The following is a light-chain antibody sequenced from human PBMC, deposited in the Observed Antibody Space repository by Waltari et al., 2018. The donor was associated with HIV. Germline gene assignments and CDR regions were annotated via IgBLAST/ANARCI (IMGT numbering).Light chain of an antibody. J-gene: IGLJ3*02. CDR3: QVWETIGDHRV. CDR2: DDS. V-gene: IGLV3-21*02. CDR1: HIGSTT. Sequence: SYVMTQSPSVSVAPGQTARITCGGYHIGSTTVHWYQQKPGQAPVLVVYDDSVRPSGIPERFSGSNSGNTATLTISRVEAGDEAGYYCQVWETIGDHRVFGGGTTLTVL.